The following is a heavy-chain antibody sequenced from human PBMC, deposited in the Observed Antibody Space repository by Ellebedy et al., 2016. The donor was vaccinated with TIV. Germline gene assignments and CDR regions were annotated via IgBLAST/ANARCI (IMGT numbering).Heavy chain of an antibody. Sequence: ASVKVSCKASGYTFTGYYMHWVRQAPGQGLEWMGWINPNSGGTNYAQKLQGRVTMTTDTSTSTAYMELRSLRSDDTAVYYCARDPYSGSYYYHYYGMDVWGQGTTVTVSS. D-gene: IGHD1-26*01. J-gene: IGHJ6*02. V-gene: IGHV1-2*02. CDR1: GYTFTGYY. CDR3: ARDPYSGSYYYHYYGMDV. CDR2: INPNSGGT.